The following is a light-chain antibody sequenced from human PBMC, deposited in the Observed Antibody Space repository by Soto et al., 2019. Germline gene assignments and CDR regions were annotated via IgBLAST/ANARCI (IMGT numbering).Light chain of an antibody. J-gene: IGKJ5*01. Sequence: EPASQSCRSSQSHLHTNGHNFLDWYLQKPGQSPQLLIYMGSYRTSGVPDRFSGRGSGTDFTLEFSKVEAEDAGTYYCMQGLQTPITFGQVARLAI. CDR2: MGS. CDR3: MQGLQTPIT. V-gene: IGKV2-28*01. CDR1: QSHLHTNGHNF.